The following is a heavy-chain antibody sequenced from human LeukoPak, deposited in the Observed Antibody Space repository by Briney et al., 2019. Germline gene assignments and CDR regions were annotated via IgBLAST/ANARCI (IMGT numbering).Heavy chain of an antibody. Sequence: GGSLRLSCAASGFAFSRYGMHWVRQAPGKGLEWVAVIWDDGSNQKYADSVKGRFTISRDNSKNTLYLQMNSLRAEDTAVYYCARGRGSSWYFDYWGQGTLVTVSS. J-gene: IGHJ4*02. V-gene: IGHV3-33*01. CDR1: GFAFSRYG. CDR3: ARGRGSSWYFDY. D-gene: IGHD6-13*01. CDR2: IWDDGSNQ.